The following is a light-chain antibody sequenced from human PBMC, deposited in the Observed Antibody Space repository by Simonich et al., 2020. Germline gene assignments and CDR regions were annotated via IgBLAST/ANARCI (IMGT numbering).Light chain of an antibody. CDR2: DAS. V-gene: IGKV3-11*01. J-gene: IGKJ4*01. Sequence: EIVLTQSPATLSLSPGERATLSCRASQRVSSYLAWYQQKPGQAPRLLIYDASNRAPGSPARFSGSGSGTDFTPTISSLEPEDFAVYYCQQRSNWPLTFGGGTKVDIK. CDR3: QQRSNWPLT. CDR1: QRVSSY.